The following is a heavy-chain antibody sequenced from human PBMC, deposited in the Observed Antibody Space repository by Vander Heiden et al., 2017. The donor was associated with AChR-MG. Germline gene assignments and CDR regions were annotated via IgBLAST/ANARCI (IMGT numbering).Heavy chain of an antibody. J-gene: IGHJ6*02. CDR1: GGSFSGYY. Sequence: QVQLQQWGAGLLKPSETLSLTCAVYGGSFSGYYWGWIRQPPGKGLEWIGEINHSGSTNYNPSLKSRVTISVDTSKNQFSLKLSSVTAADTAVYYCASESPYCSSTSCYPAYGMDVWGQGTTVTVSS. D-gene: IGHD2-2*01. V-gene: IGHV4-34*01. CDR2: INHSGST. CDR3: ASESPYCSSTSCYPAYGMDV.